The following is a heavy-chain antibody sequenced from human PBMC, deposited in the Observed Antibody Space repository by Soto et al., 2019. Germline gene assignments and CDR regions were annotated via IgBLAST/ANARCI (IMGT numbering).Heavy chain of an antibody. CDR3: ASPGPNYYDSSSDGRLGY. J-gene: IGHJ4*02. V-gene: IGHV3-53*01. CDR2: IYSGGST. Sequence: GSLRLSCAASGFTVSSNYMSWVRQAPGKGLEWVSVIYSGGSTYYADSVKGRFTISRDNSKNTLYLQMNSLRAEDTAAYYCASPGPNYYDSSSDGRLGYWGQGTLVTVST. CDR1: GFTVSSNY. D-gene: IGHD3-22*01.